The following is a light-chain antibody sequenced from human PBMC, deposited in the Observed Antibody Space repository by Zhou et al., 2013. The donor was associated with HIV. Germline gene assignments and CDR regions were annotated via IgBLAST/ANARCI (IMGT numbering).Light chain of an antibody. CDR2: GAS. J-gene: IGKJ3*01. CDR1: QSVSSN. CDR3: QVYGSSPLFT. V-gene: IGKV3-15*01. Sequence: EIVMTQSPATLSVSPGERATLFCRASQSVSSNLAWYQQKPGQSPRLLIHGASTRATGIPARFSGSGSGTEFTLTISSLQSEDFGVYYCQVYGSSPLFTFGPGTRVDIK.